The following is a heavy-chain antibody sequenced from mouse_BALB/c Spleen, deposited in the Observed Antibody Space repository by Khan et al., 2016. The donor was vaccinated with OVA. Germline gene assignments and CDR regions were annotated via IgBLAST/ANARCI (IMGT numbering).Heavy chain of an antibody. CDR2: IDPASDNS. V-gene: IGHV14-3*02. D-gene: IGHD4-1*01. CDR1: GFNIKDTH. CDR3: APAGTGDYFDY. J-gene: IGHJ2*01. Sequence: VQLQQPGAELVKPGASVKLSCTASGFNIKDTHMHWVKQRPEQGLEWIGRIDPASDNSKYDPRFQGKATITADTSSNTAYLHLSSLTSEDTAVYYCAPAGTGDYFDYWGQGTTLTVSS.